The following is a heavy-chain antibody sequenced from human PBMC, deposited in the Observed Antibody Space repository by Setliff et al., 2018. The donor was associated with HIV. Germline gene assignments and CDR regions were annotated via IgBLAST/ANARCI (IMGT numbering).Heavy chain of an antibody. J-gene: IGHJ1*01. CDR2: IYTSGST. CDR1: YTSVNLYY. V-gene: IGHV4-4*09. D-gene: IGHD6-13*01. CDR3: ARGRWDMAAAGTTEYFQY. Sequence: PSETLSLTCTVSYTSVNLYYWNSVRQPAGKGLEWIGYIYTSGSTHYNPSLKSRVTISVDTSKNQFSLKLSSVTAADTAMYYCARGRWDMAAAGTTEYFQYWGQGTLVTVSS.